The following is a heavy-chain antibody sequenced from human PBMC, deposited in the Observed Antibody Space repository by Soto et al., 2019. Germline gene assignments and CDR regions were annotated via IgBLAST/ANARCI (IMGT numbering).Heavy chain of an antibody. D-gene: IGHD3-22*01. CDR1: GGIFSDFS. J-gene: IGHJ4*02. Sequence: GASVKVSCKASGGIFSDFSLNWVRQATGQGLEWMGWMNPNSGNTGYAQKFQGRVTMTRNTSISTAYMELSSLRSEDTAVYYCARRPDYYDSSGYSRPFDYWGQGTLVTVSS. V-gene: IGHV1-8*02. CDR2: MNPNSGNT. CDR3: ARRPDYYDSSGYSRPFDY.